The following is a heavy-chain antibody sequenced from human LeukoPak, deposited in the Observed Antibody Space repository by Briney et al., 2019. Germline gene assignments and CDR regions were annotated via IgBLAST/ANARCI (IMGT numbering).Heavy chain of an antibody. V-gene: IGHV4-4*09. CDR2: IHASGPT. CDR1: GGSISSYY. J-gene: IGHJ4*02. D-gene: IGHD6-6*01. CDR3: ARHDAGIAARPLDN. Sequence: SETLSLTCTVSGGSISSYYWSWIRQPAGKGLEWIAYIHASGPTNYNPSLKSRITISVDTSKNQFSLKLSSVTAADTAVYYCARHDAGIAARPLDNWGQGTLVTVSS.